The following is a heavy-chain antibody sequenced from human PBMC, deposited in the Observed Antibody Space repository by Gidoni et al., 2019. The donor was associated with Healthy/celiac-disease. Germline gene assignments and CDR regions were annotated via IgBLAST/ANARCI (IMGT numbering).Heavy chain of an antibody. CDR3: TRTPSDFQYYFDY. V-gene: IGHV3-49*03. J-gene: IGHJ4*02. D-gene: IGHD3-3*01. Sequence: EVQLVESGGGLVQPGRSLRLSCTASGFTFGDYAMSWFRQAPGKGLEWVGVIRSKAYGGTTEYAASVKGRFTISRDDSKSIAYLQMNSLKTEDTAVYYCTRTPSDFQYYFDYWGQGTLVTVSS. CDR2: IRSKAYGGTT. CDR1: GFTFGDYA.